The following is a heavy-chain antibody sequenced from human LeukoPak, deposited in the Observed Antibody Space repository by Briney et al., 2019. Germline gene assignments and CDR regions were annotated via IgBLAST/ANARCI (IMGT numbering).Heavy chain of an antibody. CDR3: ARGLGGVGYFDY. J-gene: IGHJ4*02. CDR2: INPNSGGT. CDR1: GYTFTGYY. Sequence: ASVKVSCKASGYTFTGYYMHWVRQAPGQGLGWMGWINPNSGGTNYAQKFRGRVTMTRDTSISTAYMELSRLRSDDTAVYYCARGLGGVGYFDYWGQGTLVTVSS. D-gene: IGHD3-16*01. V-gene: IGHV1-2*02.